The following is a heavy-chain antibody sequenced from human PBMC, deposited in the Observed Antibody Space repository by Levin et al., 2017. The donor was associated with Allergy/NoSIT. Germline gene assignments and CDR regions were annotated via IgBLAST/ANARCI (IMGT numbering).Heavy chain of an antibody. Sequence: GESLKISCAASGFTFSSYAMHWVRQAPGKGLEWVAVISYDGSNKYYADSVKGRFTISRDNSKNTLYLQMNSLRAEDTAVYYCARAGEGLRYFDWLYPGYWGQGTLVTVSS. CDR1: GFTFSSYA. J-gene: IGHJ4*02. CDR2: ISYDGSNK. CDR3: ARAGEGLRYFDWLYPGY. D-gene: IGHD3-9*01. V-gene: IGHV3-30*04.